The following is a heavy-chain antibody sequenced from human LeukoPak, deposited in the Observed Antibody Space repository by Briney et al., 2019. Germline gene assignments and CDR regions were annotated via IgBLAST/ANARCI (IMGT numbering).Heavy chain of an antibody. CDR1: GYTLTELS. J-gene: IGHJ4*02. Sequence: ASVKVSCKVSGYTLTELSMHWVRQAPGKGLEWMGGFDPEDGETIYAQKFQGRVTMTRDTSTSTVYMELSSLRSEDTAVYYCARVSRYGSGSYYKPRYFDYWGQGTLVTVSS. V-gene: IGHV1-24*01. D-gene: IGHD3-10*01. CDR3: ARVSRYGSGSYYKPRYFDY. CDR2: FDPEDGET.